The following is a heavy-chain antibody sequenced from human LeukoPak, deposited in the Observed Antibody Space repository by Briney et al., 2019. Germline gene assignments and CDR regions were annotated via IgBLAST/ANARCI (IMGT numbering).Heavy chain of an antibody. D-gene: IGHD3-16*02. CDR3: ARTYDYVWGSYRQPLFDY. CDR1: GGSISSSSYY. V-gene: IGHV4-39*01. CDR2: IYYSGST. J-gene: IGHJ4*02. Sequence: SETLSLTCTVSGGSISSSSYYWGWIRQPPGKWLEWIGSIYYSGSTYYNPSLKSRVTISVDTSKNQFSLKLSSVTAADTAVYYRARTYDYVWGSYRQPLFDYWGQGTLVTVSS.